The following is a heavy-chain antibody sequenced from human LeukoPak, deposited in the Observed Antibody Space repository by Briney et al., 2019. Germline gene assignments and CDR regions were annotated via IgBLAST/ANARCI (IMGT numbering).Heavy chain of an antibody. V-gene: IGHV3-15*01. CDR3: ARGDFYDPQGMDV. J-gene: IGHJ6*02. CDR2: IKSKSDGGAT. CDR1: AFTSSNAW. D-gene: IGHD3-22*01. Sequence: GGSLRLSCAASAFTSSNAWMSWVRQAPGKGLEWVGRIKSKSDGGATDYAAPVKGRFTISRDNSKNTLYLQMNSLRAEDTAVYYCARGDFYDPQGMDVWGQGTTVTVSS.